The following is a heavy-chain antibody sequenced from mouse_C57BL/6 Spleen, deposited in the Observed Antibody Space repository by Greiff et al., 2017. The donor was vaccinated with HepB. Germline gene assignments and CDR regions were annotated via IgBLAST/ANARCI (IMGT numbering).Heavy chain of an antibody. V-gene: IGHV1-52*01. D-gene: IGHD2-1*01. Sequence: QVQLQQPGAELVRPGSSVKLSCKASGYTFTSYWMHWVKQRPIQGLEWIGNIDPSDSETHYNQKFKDKATLTVDKSSSTAYMQRSSLTSEDSAVYDCARDDGNYGRYFDYWGQGTTLTVSS. CDR1: GYTFTSYW. CDR3: ARDDGNYGRYFDY. CDR2: IDPSDSET. J-gene: IGHJ2*01.